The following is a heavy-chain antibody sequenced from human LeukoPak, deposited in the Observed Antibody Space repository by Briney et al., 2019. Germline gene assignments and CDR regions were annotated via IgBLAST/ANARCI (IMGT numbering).Heavy chain of an antibody. CDR2: ISYDGSNK. J-gene: IGHJ4*02. Sequence: GRSLRLSCAASGLTFSSYAMHWVRQAPGKGLEWVAVISYDGSNKYYADSVKGRFTISRDNSKNTLYLQMISLRAEDTAVYYCARENEYSSSSYFDYWGQGTLVTVSS. D-gene: IGHD6-6*01. CDR1: GLTFSSYA. CDR3: ARENEYSSSSYFDY. V-gene: IGHV3-30-3*01.